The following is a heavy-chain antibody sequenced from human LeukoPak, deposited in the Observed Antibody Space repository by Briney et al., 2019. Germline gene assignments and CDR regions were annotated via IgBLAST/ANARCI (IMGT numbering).Heavy chain of an antibody. CDR1: GDSVSSNSAA. J-gene: IGHJ4*02. CDR2: TYYRSKWYN. CDR3: ARAEMAPNGGAQELDC. Sequence: PSQTLSLTCAISGDSVSSNSAAWNWIRQSPSRGLEWLGRTYYRSKWYNDYAVSVKGRITINPDTSKNHFSLQLNSVTPEDTAVYYCARAEMAPNGGAQELDCWGQGTLVTVSS. D-gene: IGHD5-24*01. V-gene: IGHV6-1*01.